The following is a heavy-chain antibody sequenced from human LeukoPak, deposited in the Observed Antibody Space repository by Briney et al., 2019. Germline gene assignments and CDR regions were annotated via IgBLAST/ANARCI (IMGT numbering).Heavy chain of an antibody. V-gene: IGHV3-30*15. Sequence: GGSLRLSCVASGFAFNTQAMHWVRQAPGKGLDWLAVMSLDGSSIYYADSVRGRFTISRDNSKTTLFLQLSSLRVEDTAVYYCARDRGKLRYLDLWGQGTLLTVSS. CDR2: MSLDGSSI. CDR1: GFAFNTQA. D-gene: IGHD3-9*01. CDR3: ARDRGKLRYLDL. J-gene: IGHJ4*02.